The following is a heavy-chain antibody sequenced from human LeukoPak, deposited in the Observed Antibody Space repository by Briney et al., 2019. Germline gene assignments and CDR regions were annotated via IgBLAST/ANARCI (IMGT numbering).Heavy chain of an antibody. Sequence: KSSQTLSLTCTVSGGSISSGGYYWGWIRQPPGRGLEWIGSIYYSGSTYYNPSLKSRVTISVDTSKNQFSLKLSSVTAADTAVYYCATRGLTTLVIDCWGQGTLVTVSS. J-gene: IGHJ4*02. CDR2: IYYSGST. CDR1: GGSISSGGYY. V-gene: IGHV4-39*01. D-gene: IGHD4-23*01. CDR3: ATRGLTTLVIDC.